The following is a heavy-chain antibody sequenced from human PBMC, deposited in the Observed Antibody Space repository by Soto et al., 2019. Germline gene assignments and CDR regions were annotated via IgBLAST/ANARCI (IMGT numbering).Heavy chain of an antibody. CDR2: IIPIFDTA. V-gene: IGHV1-69*01. CDR1: GGTFSSYA. CDR3: ARAPIAVAGIRGNWFDP. Sequence: QVQLVQSGAEVKKSGSSVKVSCKASGGTFSSYAISWVRQAPGQGLEWMGGIIPIFDTANYAQKFQGRVTITADESTSTAYMELSSLRSEDTAVYYCARAPIAVAGIRGNWFDPWGQGTLVTVSS. D-gene: IGHD6-19*01. J-gene: IGHJ5*02.